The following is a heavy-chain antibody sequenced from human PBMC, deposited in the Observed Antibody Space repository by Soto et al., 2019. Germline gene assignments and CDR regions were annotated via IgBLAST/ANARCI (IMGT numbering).Heavy chain of an antibody. Sequence: EVQLVESGGGLIRPGGSLRLSCAVSGFTVSSNYMSWVRQAPGKGLEWISVIYSGGSTYYADSVKGRFTISRDNYKNTLYLEMNGLRSEDTAVYYCAREFRYFDWLLQGSSGMDVWGQGTTVTVSS. V-gene: IGHV3-53*01. CDR3: AREFRYFDWLLQGSSGMDV. CDR1: GFTVSSNY. CDR2: IYSGGST. D-gene: IGHD3-9*01. J-gene: IGHJ6*02.